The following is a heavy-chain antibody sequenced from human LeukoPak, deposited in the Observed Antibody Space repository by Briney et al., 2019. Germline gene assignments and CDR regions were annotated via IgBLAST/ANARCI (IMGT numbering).Heavy chain of an antibody. V-gene: IGHV1-2*02. J-gene: IGHJ5*02. Sequence: ASVKVSCKGSGDTFTGYYMQWVRQAPGQGLEWMGWINPNTGGTNYAQKFQGRVTMTRGTSISTAYMELSRLRSDDTAVYYCAREDRAAAENWFDPWGQGTLVTVSS. D-gene: IGHD6-25*01. CDR3: AREDRAAAENWFDP. CDR1: GDTFTGYY. CDR2: INPNTGGT.